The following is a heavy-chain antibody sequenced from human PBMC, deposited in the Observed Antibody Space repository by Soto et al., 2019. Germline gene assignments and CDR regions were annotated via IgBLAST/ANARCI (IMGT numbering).Heavy chain of an antibody. D-gene: IGHD3-10*01. Sequence: GESLKISCKGSGYSFTIYWINWVRQMPGKGLEWMGRIDPSDSYTNYSPSFQGHVTISADKSISTAYLQWSSLKASDTAMYYCARQGSGSSNWFDPCGQGTLVTVSS. CDR1: GYSFTIYW. CDR3: ARQGSGSSNWFDP. V-gene: IGHV5-10-1*01. CDR2: IDPSDSYT. J-gene: IGHJ5*02.